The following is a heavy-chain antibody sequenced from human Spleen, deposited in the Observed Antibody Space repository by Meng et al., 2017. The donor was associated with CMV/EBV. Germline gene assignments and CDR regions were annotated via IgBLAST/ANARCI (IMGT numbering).Heavy chain of an antibody. CDR1: SISSGGYY. V-gene: IGHV4-31*02. CDR3: ARTGVPAVPFPSNWFDP. CDR2: IYYSGST. D-gene: IGHD2-2*01. J-gene: IGHJ5*02. Sequence: SISSGGYYWSWIRQHPGKGLEWIGYIYYSGSTYYNPSLKSRVTISVDTSKNQFSLKLSSVTAADTAVYYCARTGVPAVPFPSNWFDPWGQGTLVTVSS.